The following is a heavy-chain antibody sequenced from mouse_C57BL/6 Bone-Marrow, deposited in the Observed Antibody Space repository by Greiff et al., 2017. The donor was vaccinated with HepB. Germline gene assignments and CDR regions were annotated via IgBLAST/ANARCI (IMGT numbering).Heavy chain of an antibody. J-gene: IGHJ2*01. CDR2: INPYNGGT. D-gene: IGHD1-1*01. Sequence: VQLQQSGPVLVKPGASVKMSCKASGYTFTDYYMNWVKQSHGKSLEWIGVINPYNGGTSYNQKFKGKATLTVDESSSTAYMELNSLTSEDSAVYYCARWSYYADYWGQGTTLTVSS. CDR3: ARWSYYADY. V-gene: IGHV1-19*01. CDR1: GYTFTDYY.